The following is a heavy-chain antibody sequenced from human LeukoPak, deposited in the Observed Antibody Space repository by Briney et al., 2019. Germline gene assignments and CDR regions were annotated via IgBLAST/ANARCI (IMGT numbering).Heavy chain of an antibody. CDR3: ARVGYGGQPS. Sequence: SETLSLTCAVYGGSFSGYYWSWIRQPPGKGLEWIGEINHSGSTNYNPSLKSRVTISVDTSKNQFSLKLSSVTAADTAVYYCARVGYGGQPSWGQGTLVTVSS. V-gene: IGHV4-34*01. CDR2: INHSGST. J-gene: IGHJ5*02. D-gene: IGHD4-23*01. CDR1: GGSFSGYY.